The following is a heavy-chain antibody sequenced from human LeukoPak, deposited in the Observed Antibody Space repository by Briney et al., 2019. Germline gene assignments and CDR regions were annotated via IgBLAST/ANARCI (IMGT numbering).Heavy chain of an antibody. CDR3: ARELESSGWYDAFDI. CDR1: GYTFTSYY. V-gene: IGHV1-46*01. J-gene: IGHJ3*02. D-gene: IGHD6-19*01. CDR2: INPSGGST. Sequence: GASVKVSCKASGYTFTSYYMHWVRQAPGQGLEWMGIINPSGGSTSYAQKFQGRVTMTRDTSTSTVYTELSSLRSEDTAVYYCARELESSGWYDAFDIWGQGTMVTVSS.